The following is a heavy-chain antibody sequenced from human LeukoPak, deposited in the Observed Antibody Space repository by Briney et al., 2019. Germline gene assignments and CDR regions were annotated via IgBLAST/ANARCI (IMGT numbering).Heavy chain of an antibody. V-gene: IGHV4-39*07. CDR3: ARTYSYRAGGFDY. D-gene: IGHD5-18*01. CDR2: IYYSGST. J-gene: IGHJ4*02. CDR1: GGSISSSSYY. Sequence: SETLSLTCTVSGGSISSSSYYWGWLRQPPGKGLEWIGSIYYSGSTYYNPSLKSRVTISVDTSKNQFSLKLSSVTAADTAVYYCARTYSYRAGGFDYWGQGTLVTVSS.